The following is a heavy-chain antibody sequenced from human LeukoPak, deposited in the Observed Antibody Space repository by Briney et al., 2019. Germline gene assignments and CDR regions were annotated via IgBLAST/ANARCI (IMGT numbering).Heavy chain of an antibody. J-gene: IGHJ4*02. CDR1: GDSMSGGGYS. CDR2: IYRSGST. V-gene: IGHV4-30-2*01. Sequence: PSETLSLTCAVSGDSMSGGGYSWSWVRQPLGKGLEWIGNIYRSGSTYYNPSLKSRSSMSLDRSQNQFSLRLSSVTAADTAVYYCARRRNRGADFRGQGILVTVSS. CDR3: ARRRNRGADF. D-gene: IGHD3-10*01.